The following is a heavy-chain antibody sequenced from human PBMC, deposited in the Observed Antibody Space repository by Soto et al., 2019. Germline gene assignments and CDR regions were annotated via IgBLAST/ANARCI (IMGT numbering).Heavy chain of an antibody. CDR2: IYHSGST. V-gene: IGHV4-30-2*01. J-gene: IGHJ6*02. CDR3: ARVPDV. CDR1: GGSISSGGYS. Sequence: QLQLQESSSGLVKPSQTLSLTCAVSGGSISSGGYSWTWIRQPPGKGLEWIGYIYHSGSTYYNPSLKSRVTISVDRSKNQFSLKLNSVTAADTAVYYCARVPDVWGQGTTVTVSS.